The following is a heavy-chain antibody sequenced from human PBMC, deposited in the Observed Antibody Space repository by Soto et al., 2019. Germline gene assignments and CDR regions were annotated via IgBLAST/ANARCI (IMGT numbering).Heavy chain of an antibody. V-gene: IGHV3-23*01. J-gene: IGHJ6*02. CDR3: AKDLDYYDSSGYYPDVAYYYYGMDV. CDR2: ISGSGGST. CDR1: GFTFSSYA. Sequence: GGSLRLSCAASGFTFSSYAMSWVRQAPGQGLEWVSAISGSGGSTYYADSVKGRFTISRDNSKNTLYLQMNSLRAEDTAVYYCAKDLDYYDSSGYYPDVAYYYYGMDVWGQGTTVTVSS. D-gene: IGHD3-22*01.